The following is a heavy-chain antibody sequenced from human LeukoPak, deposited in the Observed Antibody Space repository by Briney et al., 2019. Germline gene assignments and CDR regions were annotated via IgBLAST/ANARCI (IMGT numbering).Heavy chain of an antibody. CDR3: ARERGGEDEFDR. J-gene: IGHJ5*02. CDR1: GFTFSTYA. V-gene: IGHV3-30*04. Sequence: GGSLRLSCAASGFTFSTYAMHWVRQAPGKGLEWLVFMSYDGSDKYYADSVKGRFTVSRDNFKNTVYLQMNSLRPEDTAVYYCARERGGEDEFDRWGQGTLVTVSS. CDR2: MSYDGSDK. D-gene: IGHD2-21*01.